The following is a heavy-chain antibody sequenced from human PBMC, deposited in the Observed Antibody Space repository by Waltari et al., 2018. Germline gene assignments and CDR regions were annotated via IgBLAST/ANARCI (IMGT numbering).Heavy chain of an antibody. J-gene: IGHJ3*02. D-gene: IGHD2-21*02. CDR3: AKDGGIVVVTAGAFDI. CDR2: ISGSGGST. Sequence: EVQLVESGGGLVQPGGSLRLSCAASGFTFSRLAMTWARQAPGKGLEWVSAISGSGGSTYYADSVKGRFTISRDNSKNTLYLQMNSLRAEDTAVYYCAKDGGIVVVTAGAFDIWGQGTMVTVSS. CDR1: GFTFSRLA. V-gene: IGHV3-23*04.